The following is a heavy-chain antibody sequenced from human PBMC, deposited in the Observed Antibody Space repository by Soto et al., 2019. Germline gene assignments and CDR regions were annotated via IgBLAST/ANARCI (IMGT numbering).Heavy chain of an antibody. CDR1: GYTFTNYW. CDR3: ARHYVAHYASSKTYGMDV. Sequence: PGESLKISFKGSGYTFTNYWIGWVRQMPGKGLEWMGIIYPGDSDTKYNPSFQGQVTISADKSTSTAYLQWRSLKASDTAMYYCARHYVAHYASSKTYGMDVWGQGTTVTVSS. D-gene: IGHD3-22*01. CDR2: IYPGDSDT. J-gene: IGHJ6*02. V-gene: IGHV5-51*01.